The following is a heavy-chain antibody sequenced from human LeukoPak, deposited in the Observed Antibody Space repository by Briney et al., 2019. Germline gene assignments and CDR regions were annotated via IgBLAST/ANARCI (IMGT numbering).Heavy chain of an antibody. V-gene: IGHV4-34*01. CDR3: ARRDTSGRFDY. D-gene: IGHD3-10*01. CDR2: INHSGST. CDR1: GGSFSGYY. Sequence: SETLSLTCAVYGGSFSGYYWSWIRQPPGKGLEWIGEINHSGSTNYNPSLKSRVTISVDTSKNQFSLKLSSVTAADTAVYYCARRDTSGRFDYWGLGILVTVSA. J-gene: IGHJ4*02.